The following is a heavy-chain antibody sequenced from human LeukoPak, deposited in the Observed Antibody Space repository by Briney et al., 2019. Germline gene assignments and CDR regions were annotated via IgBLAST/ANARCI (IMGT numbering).Heavy chain of an antibody. D-gene: IGHD6-13*01. CDR1: GYTFTSYY. CDR2: INPSGGST. CDR3: ARAIRAQQQLVRGKAFDI. V-gene: IGHV1-46*01. Sequence: ASVKVSCKASGYTFTSYYMHWVRQAPGQGLEWMGIINPSGGSTSYAQKFQGRVTMTRDTSTSTVYMELSSLKSEDTAVYYCARAIRAQQQLVRGKAFDIWGQGTMVTVSS. J-gene: IGHJ3*02.